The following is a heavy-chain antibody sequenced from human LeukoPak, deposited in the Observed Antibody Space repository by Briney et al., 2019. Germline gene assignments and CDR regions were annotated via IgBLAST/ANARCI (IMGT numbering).Heavy chain of an antibody. J-gene: IGHJ4*02. Sequence: TGGSLRLSCAASGFAFSNYGMNWVRQAQGKELEWVSGTTGSGGTTYYADSVKGRFTTSRDNSKNTLYLQMNSPRAEDTAAYYCAKDGNWARFENWGQGTLVTVSS. CDR3: AKDGNWARFEN. CDR1: GFAFSNYG. D-gene: IGHD7-27*01. V-gene: IGHV3-23*01. CDR2: TTGSGGTT.